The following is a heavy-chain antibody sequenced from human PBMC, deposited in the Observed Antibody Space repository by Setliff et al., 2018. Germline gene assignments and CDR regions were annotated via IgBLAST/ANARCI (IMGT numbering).Heavy chain of an antibody. V-gene: IGHV3-7*01. Sequence: LSLSCTASGLSYINDWVSWVRQAPGKGLEWPASINPHGSEKYYADSVRGRFTISRDNAKNSLYLQMNNLRAEDTALYSCARDGVSYAMDVWGHGTTVTVSS. CDR1: GLSYINDW. CDR2: INPHGSEK. J-gene: IGHJ6*02. CDR3: ARDGVSYAMDV.